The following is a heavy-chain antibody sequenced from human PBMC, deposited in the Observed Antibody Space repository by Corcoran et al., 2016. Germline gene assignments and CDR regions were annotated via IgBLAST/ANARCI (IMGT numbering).Heavy chain of an antibody. CDR1: GGSISSSSYY. Sequence: QLQLQESGPGLVKPSETLSLTCTVSGGSISSSSYYWGWIRQPPGKGLEWIGSIYYSGSTYYNPSLKSRVTISVDTSKNQFSLKLSSVTAADTAVYYCARGRIAVAGTLNIYYYYYYGMDVWGQGTTFTVSS. CDR3: ARGRIAVAGTLNIYYYYYYGMDV. D-gene: IGHD6-19*01. V-gene: IGHV4-39*07. CDR2: IYYSGST. J-gene: IGHJ6*02.